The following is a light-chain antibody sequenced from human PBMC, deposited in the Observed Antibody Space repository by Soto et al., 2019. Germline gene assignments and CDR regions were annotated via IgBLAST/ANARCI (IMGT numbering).Light chain of an antibody. Sequence: DIQMTQSPSSLSASVGDRITITCRASQSISSFLNWYQQKPGKAPKLLIYDASCLQSGVPSRFSGSGSGIDFTLAISSLQPEDVATYYCQQSYSSPPITFGQGTRLEIK. V-gene: IGKV1-39*01. CDR3: QQSYSSPPIT. CDR1: QSISSF. J-gene: IGKJ5*01. CDR2: DAS.